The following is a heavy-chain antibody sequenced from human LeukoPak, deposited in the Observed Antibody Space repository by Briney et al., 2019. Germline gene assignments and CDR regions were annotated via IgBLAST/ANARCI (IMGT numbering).Heavy chain of an antibody. Sequence: PGGSLRLSCAASGFTFSSYEMNWVRQAPGKGLEGVSYISSSGSTIYYADSVKGRFTTSRDNAKNSLYMQMNSLRAEDTAVYYCARDRYYYDSSGYYFYDYWGQGTLVTVSS. CDR2: ISSSGSTI. CDR3: ARDRYYYDSSGYYFYDY. V-gene: IGHV3-48*03. D-gene: IGHD3-22*01. J-gene: IGHJ4*02. CDR1: GFTFSSYE.